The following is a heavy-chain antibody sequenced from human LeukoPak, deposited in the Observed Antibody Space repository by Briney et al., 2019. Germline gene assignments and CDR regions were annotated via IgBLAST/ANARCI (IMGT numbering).Heavy chain of an antibody. CDR1: SGSISTYY. CDR3: ARPYNSGWNHMADFRH. CDR2: MYYSGST. J-gene: IGHJ1*01. V-gene: IGHV4-59*08. Sequence: PSETLSLTCTVSSGSISTYYWSWIRQPPGKGLEWIGYMYYSGSTNYNPSLKSRVTISVDTSKNQFSLKLRSVTGADTAVYYCARPYNSGWNHMADFRHWGQGTLVIVSS. D-gene: IGHD6-19*01.